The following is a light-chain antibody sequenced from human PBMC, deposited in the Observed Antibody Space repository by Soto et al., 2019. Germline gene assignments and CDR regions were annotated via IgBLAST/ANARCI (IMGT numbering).Light chain of an antibody. J-gene: IGKJ1*01. V-gene: IGKV3-20*01. CDR2: DAS. CDR1: QSVSSSS. CDR3: QQYGGSPRT. Sequence: SVLTHTPGTLSLSPGERATLSCMASQSVSSSSLAWYQRRRGQGPRLLIHDASSRATGIPDRFSGSGSGTDFTLTISRLEPEDFEVYYCQQYGGSPRTFGQVTTVDIK.